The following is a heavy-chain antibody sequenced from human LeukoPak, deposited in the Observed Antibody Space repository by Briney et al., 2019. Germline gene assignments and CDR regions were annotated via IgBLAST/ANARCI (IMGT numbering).Heavy chain of an antibody. CDR2: ISGSGDST. D-gene: IGHD6-13*01. Sequence: GVSLRLSCAASGFTFSSYAMSWVRQAPGKGLEWVSAISGSGDSTYYGDSVKGRFTISRDNSKNTLYLQMNSLRAEDTAVYYCAKTRPLDSSSWSHGDYWGQGTLVTVSS. CDR3: AKTRPLDSSSWSHGDY. V-gene: IGHV3-23*01. CDR1: GFTFSSYA. J-gene: IGHJ4*02.